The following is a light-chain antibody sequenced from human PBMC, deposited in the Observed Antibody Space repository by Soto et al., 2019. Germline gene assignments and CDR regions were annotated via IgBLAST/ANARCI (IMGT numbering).Light chain of an antibody. CDR3: HQRQSWPRT. CDR2: DAS. V-gene: IGKV3D-20*02. CDR1: QSVSNFY. Sequence: DIVLTQSPGTLSLSPGERATLSCRASQSVSNFYLAWYQQNPGQAPRLLIYDASTRATGIPARFSGSGSGTDFTLTITRLEPEDFAVYYCHQRQSWPRTFGQGTKVDI. J-gene: IGKJ1*01.